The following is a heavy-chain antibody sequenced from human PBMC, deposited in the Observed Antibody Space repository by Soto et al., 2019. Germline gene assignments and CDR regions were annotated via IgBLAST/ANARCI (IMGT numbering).Heavy chain of an antibody. CDR1: GGTFSSYA. CDR2: IIPIFGTA. D-gene: IGHD3-22*01. J-gene: IGHJ4*02. CDR3: ASGGSYDSSGNFDY. V-gene: IGHV1-69*13. Sequence: ASVKVSCKASGGTFSSYAISWVRQAPGQGLEWMGGIIPIFGTANYAQKFQGRVTITADESTSTAYMELSSLRSEDTAVYYCASGGSYDSSGNFDYWGQGTLVTSPQ.